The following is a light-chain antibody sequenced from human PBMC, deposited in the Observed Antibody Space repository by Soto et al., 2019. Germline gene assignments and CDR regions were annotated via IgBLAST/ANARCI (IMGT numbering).Light chain of an antibody. J-gene: IGKJ4*01. CDR3: QQRSNWPLT. CDR1: QSISSW. Sequence: DIQMTQSPSTLSASVGDRVTITCRASQSISSWLAWLRQKPGKAPKLLIYKASNLESGVPSRFSGSGSGTDFTLTISSLEPEDFAVYYCQQRSNWPLTFGGGTKVDI. CDR2: KAS. V-gene: IGKV1-5*03.